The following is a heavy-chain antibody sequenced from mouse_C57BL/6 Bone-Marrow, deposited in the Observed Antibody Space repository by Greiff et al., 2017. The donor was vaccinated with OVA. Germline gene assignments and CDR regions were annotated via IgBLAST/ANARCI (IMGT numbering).Heavy chain of an antibody. D-gene: IGHD1-1*01. CDR2: ISSGGDYI. CDR1: GFTFSSYA. V-gene: IGHV5-9-1*02. CDR3: TREIYYGSSYYAMDY. J-gene: IGHJ4*01. Sequence: EVNVVESGEGLVKPGGSLKLSCAASGFTFSSYAMSWVRQTPEKRLEWVAYISSGGDYIYYADTVKGRFTISRANARNTLYLQMSSLKSEDTAMYYCTREIYYGSSYYAMDYWGQGTSVTVSS.